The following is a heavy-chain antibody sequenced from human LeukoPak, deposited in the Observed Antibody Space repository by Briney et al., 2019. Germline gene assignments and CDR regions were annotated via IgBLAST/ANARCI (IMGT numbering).Heavy chain of an antibody. Sequence: GGSLRLSCAASGFTVSSHDMSWVRQAPGKGLEWVSVIYMGGNTFYADSVKGRFTISRHTSKNTLYLQMNSLRAEDTAVYYCARVGDEVAYTRGYRDYWGQGTLVTVSS. CDR3: ARVGDEVAYTRGYRDY. D-gene: IGHD3-16*01. CDR2: IYMGGNT. J-gene: IGHJ4*02. CDR1: GFTVSSHD. V-gene: IGHV3-53*04.